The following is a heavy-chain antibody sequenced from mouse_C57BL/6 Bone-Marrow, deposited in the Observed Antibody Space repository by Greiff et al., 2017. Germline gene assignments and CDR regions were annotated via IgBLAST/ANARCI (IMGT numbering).Heavy chain of an antibody. Sequence: QVQLQQPGAELVRPGSSVKLSCKASGYTFTSYWMHWVKQRPIQGLEWIGNIDPSDSETHYNQKFKDKATLTVDKSSSTAYMQLSSLTSEASAVYYCSRNGCYPLAYWGQGTLVTVSA. CDR2: IDPSDSET. V-gene: IGHV1-52*01. CDR1: GYTFTSYW. J-gene: IGHJ3*01. D-gene: IGHD2-3*01. CDR3: SRNGCYPLAY.